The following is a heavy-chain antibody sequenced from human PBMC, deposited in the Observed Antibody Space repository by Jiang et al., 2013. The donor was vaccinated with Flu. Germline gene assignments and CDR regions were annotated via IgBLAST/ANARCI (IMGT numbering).Heavy chain of an antibody. CDR2: IYPGDSDT. D-gene: IGHD3-10*01. V-gene: IGHV5-51*01. Sequence: GAEVKKPGESLRIVLVRGSGIXLYQLPGSAGCARXPRERAWEWMGIIYPGDSDTRYSPSFQGQVTISADKSISTAYLQWSSLKASDTAMYYCARLSGLRGVIIIEKHPLDYWGQGTLVTVSS. J-gene: IGHJ4*02. CDR3: ARLSGLRGVIIIEKHPLDY. CDR1: GIXLYQLPG.